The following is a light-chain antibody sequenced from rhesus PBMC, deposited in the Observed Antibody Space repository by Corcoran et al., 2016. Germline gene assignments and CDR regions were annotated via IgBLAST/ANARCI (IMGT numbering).Light chain of an antibody. CDR3: LEHSNWCS. V-gene: IGKV3-24*01. J-gene: IGKJ2*01. CDR1: QSVSSS. CDR2: DAS. Sequence: EIVMTQSPATLSLSPGERATLSCRASQSVSSSLAWYQQKPGQAPRLLIFDASTRAPGSPERFRCSGSGTDFTITISSLEPESVALHRCLEHSNWCSFGQGTKVEIK.